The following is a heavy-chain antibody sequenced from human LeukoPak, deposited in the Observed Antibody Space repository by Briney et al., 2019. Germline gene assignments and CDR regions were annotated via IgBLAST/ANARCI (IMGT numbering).Heavy chain of an antibody. CDR2: INPKSGGT. CDR1: GYTFTDFY. V-gene: IGHV1-2*02. CDR3: GSGGTYPNWFDP. Sequence: ASVRVSCKVSGYTFTDFYMHRVRQAPGQGLEWMGWINPKSGGTNYAQKFQGRVTMTRDTSISTAYMELSRLRSDDTAVYYCGSGGTYPNWFDPWGQGTLVTVSS. J-gene: IGHJ5*02. D-gene: IGHD1-26*01.